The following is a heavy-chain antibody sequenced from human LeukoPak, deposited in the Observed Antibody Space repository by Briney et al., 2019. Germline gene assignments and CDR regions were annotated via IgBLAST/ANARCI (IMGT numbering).Heavy chain of an antibody. Sequence: PSETLSLTCTVSGGSISSSSYYWGWVRQPPGKGLEWFGSIYYSGSTYYNPSLKSRVTISVDTSKNQFSLQLSSVTAADTAVYYCARQPMTVTTRYYYYYYMDVWGKGTTVTVSS. J-gene: IGHJ6*03. CDR3: ARQPMTVTTRYYYYYYMDV. CDR2: IYYSGST. D-gene: IGHD4-11*01. V-gene: IGHV4-39*01. CDR1: GGSISSSSYY.